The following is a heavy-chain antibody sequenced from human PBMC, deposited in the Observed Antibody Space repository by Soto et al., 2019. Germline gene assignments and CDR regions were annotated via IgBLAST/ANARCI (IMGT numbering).Heavy chain of an antibody. V-gene: IGHV3-74*01. CDR2: INTDGSGT. Sequence: PGGSLRLSCAASGFTFSTHWIHWVRQAPGKGLVWVSRINTDGSGTNHADSVKGRFTISRDNAKNTLFLQMNSLRVEDTAVYYCTTGIYYDILTGYHNVAYWGQGALVTVSS. D-gene: IGHD3-9*01. CDR1: GFTFSTHW. J-gene: IGHJ4*02. CDR3: TTGIYYDILTGYHNVAY.